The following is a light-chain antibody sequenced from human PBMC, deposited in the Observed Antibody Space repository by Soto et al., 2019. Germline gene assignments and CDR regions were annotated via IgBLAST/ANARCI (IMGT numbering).Light chain of an antibody. CDR1: QNIASR. CDR2: GAS. V-gene: IGKV1-5*01. J-gene: IGKJ5*01. Sequence: DIQMTQSPSTLSASVGDRVSITCRASQNIASRLAWYQQTPEKAPKVLIYGASTLESGVPSRFSGSGSGTEFTLTIRSLQPGDFVTYYWQQYYSYSASFGQGTRLEIK. CDR3: QQYYSYSAS.